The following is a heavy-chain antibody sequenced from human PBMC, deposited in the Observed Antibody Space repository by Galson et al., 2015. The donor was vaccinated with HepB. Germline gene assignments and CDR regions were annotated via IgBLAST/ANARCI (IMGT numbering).Heavy chain of an antibody. Sequence: SLRLSCAASGFTFSSYSMNWVRQAPGKGLEWVSSISSSSSYIYYADSVKGRFTISRDNAKNSLYLQMNSLRAEDTAVYYCAKDMVTTSEFDYWGQGTLVTVSS. V-gene: IGHV3-21*01. J-gene: IGHJ4*02. CDR3: AKDMVTTSEFDY. CDR2: ISSSSSYI. CDR1: GFTFSSYS. D-gene: IGHD5-12*01.